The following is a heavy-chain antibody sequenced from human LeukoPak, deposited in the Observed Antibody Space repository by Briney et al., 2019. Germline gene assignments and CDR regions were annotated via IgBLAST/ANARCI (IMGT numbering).Heavy chain of an antibody. V-gene: IGHV4-4*02. CDR2: IYHSGST. D-gene: IGHD6-19*01. J-gene: IGHJ4*02. CDR3: AREPMAGTLDY. CDR1: GGSISSRNW. Sequence: SETLSLICAVSGGSISSRNWWSWVRQPPGKGLEWIGEIYHSGSTNYNPSLKSRVTISVDKSKNQFSLKLSSVTAADTAVYYCAREPMAGTLDYWGQGTLVTVSS.